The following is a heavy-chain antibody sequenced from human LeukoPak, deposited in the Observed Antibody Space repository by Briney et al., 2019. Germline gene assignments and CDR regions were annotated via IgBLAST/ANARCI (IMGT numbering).Heavy chain of an antibody. CDR3: ARETSLHIFDS. CDR1: NASCGPYY. V-gene: IGHV4-34*01. J-gene: IGHJ4*02. D-gene: IGHD2-21*01. CDR2: VNYRGDG. Sequence: PSETLALTSDVYNASCGPYYWSWLRQSPGKGLEHIGEVNYRGDGNYNPSLNSRASISIDTSKKQFSLRLTSVTAADTAMYYCARETSLHIFDSWGQGTLVTVSS.